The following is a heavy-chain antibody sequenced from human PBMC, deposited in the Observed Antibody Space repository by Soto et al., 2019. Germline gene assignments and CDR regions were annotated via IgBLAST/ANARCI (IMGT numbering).Heavy chain of an antibody. CDR3: ARSDYDFWSGSSNNNWFDP. D-gene: IGHD3-3*01. Sequence: ASVKVSCKASGYTFTSYDINWVRQATGQGLEWMGWMNPNSGNTGYAQKFQGRVTMTRNTSISTAYMELSSLRSEDTAVYYCARSDYDFWSGSSNNNWFDPWGQGTLVTVSS. CDR2: MNPNSGNT. CDR1: GYTFTSYD. V-gene: IGHV1-8*01. J-gene: IGHJ5*02.